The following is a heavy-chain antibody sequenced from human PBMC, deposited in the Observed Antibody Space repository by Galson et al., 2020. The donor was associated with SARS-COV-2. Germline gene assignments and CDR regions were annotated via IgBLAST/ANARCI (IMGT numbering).Heavy chain of an antibody. D-gene: IGHD3-16*02. CDR3: ARGTKGRGVIDFFDY. Sequence: SQTLSLTCAISGDSVSSNSVAWNWIRRFPSSGLECLGRTYYRYQWYSDYAISVKSRITIIADTSKNQFSLHLNSVTSEDTAVYYCARGTKGRGVIDFFDYWGRGTLVTVSS. CDR2: TYYRYQWYS. V-gene: IGHV6-1*01. J-gene: IGHJ4*02. CDR1: GDSVSSNSVA.